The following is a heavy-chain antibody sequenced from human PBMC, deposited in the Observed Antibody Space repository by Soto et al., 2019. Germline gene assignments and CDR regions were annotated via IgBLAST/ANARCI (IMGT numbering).Heavy chain of an antibody. CDR1: GYSFTTYG. J-gene: IGHJ4*02. V-gene: IGHV1-18*04. CDR2: ISGYNGNT. CDR3: ARDPSETTSWVHYFDY. Sequence: ASVKVSCKASGYSFTTYGISWVRQAPGQGLEWMGWISGYNGNTHYTQKVQGRVTMTTDASTSTAYMELRSLRSDDTAVYYCARDPSETTSWVHYFDYWGQGTLVTVSS.